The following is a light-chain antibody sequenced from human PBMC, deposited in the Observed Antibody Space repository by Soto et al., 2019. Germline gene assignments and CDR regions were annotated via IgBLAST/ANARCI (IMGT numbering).Light chain of an antibody. CDR1: QSLSSNY. CDR2: GSS. J-gene: IGKJ1*01. V-gene: IGKV3-20*01. Sequence: EIVLTQSPGTLSLSPGERATLSCRASQSLSSNYLAWHQQKNGQAPRLLLYGSSSRATGIPDRFSGSGSGTDFTLTITRLEPEDFAVYYCQQYDTSPRTFGQGTKVEIK. CDR3: QQYDTSPRT.